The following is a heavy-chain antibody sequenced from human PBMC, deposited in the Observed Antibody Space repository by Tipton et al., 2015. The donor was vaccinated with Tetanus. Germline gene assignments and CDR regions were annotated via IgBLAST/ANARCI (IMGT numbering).Heavy chain of an antibody. D-gene: IGHD5-12*01. CDR2: VYHSGAT. Sequence: TLSLTCTVSGSSISRSGHYWTWIRQPPGKEPEWVGYVYHSGATNYHPSLKSRLAISADTSKNQFSLNLRSVITADTAVYYCARANNDYPKKGPFGYWGQGILVIVSS. J-gene: IGHJ4*02. CDR3: ARANNDYPKKGPFGY. V-gene: IGHV4-61*08. CDR1: GSSISRSGHY.